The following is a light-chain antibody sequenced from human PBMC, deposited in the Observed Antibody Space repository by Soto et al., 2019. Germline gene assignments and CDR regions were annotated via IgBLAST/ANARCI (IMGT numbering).Light chain of an antibody. CDR3: QQRSNWSLT. CDR1: QTFSSN. J-gene: IGKJ4*01. Sequence: EIVMTQSPATRSVSPGERATLSCRASQTFSSNLAWYQQKPGQAPRLLIYGASTRATGIPARFSGSGSGTEFTLTISRLENEDFAVYYCQQRSNWSLTFGGGTKVDIK. CDR2: GAS. V-gene: IGKV3-15*01.